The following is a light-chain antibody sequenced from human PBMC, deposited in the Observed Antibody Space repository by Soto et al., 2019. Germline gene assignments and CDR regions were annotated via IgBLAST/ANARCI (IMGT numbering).Light chain of an antibody. V-gene: IGLV2-14*01. CDR1: KNDIGVYDF. CDR2: EAT. Sequence: QSALTQPPSASGSPGQSVTISCTGTKNDIGVYDFVSWYQHHPGKAPRLIIYEATKRPSGVSYRFSGSKSGNTASLTISGLQAEDEADYYCTSYTITSPYVFGTGTKVTVL. J-gene: IGLJ1*01. CDR3: TSYTITSPYV.